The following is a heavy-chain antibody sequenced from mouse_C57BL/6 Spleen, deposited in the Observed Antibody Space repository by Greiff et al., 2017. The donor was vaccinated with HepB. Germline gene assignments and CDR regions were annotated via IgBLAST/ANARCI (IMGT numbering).Heavy chain of an antibody. V-gene: IGHV1-50*01. Sequence: VQLQQPGAELVKPGASVKLSCKASGYTFTSYWMQWVKQRPGQGLEWIGEIDPSDSYTNYNQKFKGKATLTVDTSSSTAYMQLSSLTSEDSAVYYCARGLYYSNYGFAYWGQGTLVTVSA. CDR1: GYTFTSYW. D-gene: IGHD2-5*01. CDR3: ARGLYYSNYGFAY. J-gene: IGHJ3*01. CDR2: IDPSDSYT.